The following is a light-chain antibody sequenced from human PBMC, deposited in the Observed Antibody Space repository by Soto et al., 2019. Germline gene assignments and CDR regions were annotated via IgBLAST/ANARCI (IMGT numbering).Light chain of an antibody. J-gene: IGKJ1*01. V-gene: IGKV4-1*01. CDR3: QQYYSPWT. Sequence: DIVMTQSPDSLAVSLGERATINCKSSQSVLYSSNNKNYLAWYQQKSGQPPKLLIYWASTRESGVPDRFSGSGSGTDFTLTISSLQAEDVAVYYCQQYYSPWTFGQGTKVAIK. CDR1: QSVLYSSNNKNY. CDR2: WAS.